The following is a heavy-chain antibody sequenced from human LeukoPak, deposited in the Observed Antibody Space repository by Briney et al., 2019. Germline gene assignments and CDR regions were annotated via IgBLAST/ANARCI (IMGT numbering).Heavy chain of an antibody. CDR3: ARDSYGSLTDY. CDR2: ISGSGGST. J-gene: IGHJ4*02. D-gene: IGHD5-18*01. V-gene: IGHV3-23*01. Sequence: GGSLRLSCAASGFTFSSYAMSWARQAPGKGLEWVSAISGSGGSTYYADSVKGRFTISRDNAKNSLYLQMNSLRAEDTAVYYCARDSYGSLTDYWGQGTLVTVSS. CDR1: GFTFSSYA.